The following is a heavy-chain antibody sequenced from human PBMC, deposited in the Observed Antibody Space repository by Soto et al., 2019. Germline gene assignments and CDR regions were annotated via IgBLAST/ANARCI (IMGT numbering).Heavy chain of an antibody. V-gene: IGHV3-23*01. CDR2: ISGGGGST. CDR1: GFTFSSYA. D-gene: IGHD5-18*01. J-gene: IGHJ4*02. CDR3: AKVGEYSSDY. Sequence: EVQLLESGGGLGQPGGSLRLACAASGFTFSSYAMSWVRQAPGKGLEWVSGISGGGGSTYYADSVKSRFNISGDNYKNTLDLQMNSLRAGDTDIYSWAKVGEYSSDYWGQGTLVNV.